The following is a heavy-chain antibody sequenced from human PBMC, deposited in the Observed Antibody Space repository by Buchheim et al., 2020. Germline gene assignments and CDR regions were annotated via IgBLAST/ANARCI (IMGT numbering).Heavy chain of an antibody. CDR1: GFTFSSYA. J-gene: IGHJ6*02. CDR2: ISYDGSNK. CDR3: ARVPKPGITSYYYGMDV. V-gene: IGHV3-30-3*01. Sequence: QVQLVESGGGVVQPGRSLRLSCAASGFTFSSYAMHWVRQAPGKGLEWVAVISYDGSNKYYADSVKGRFTISRDNSKNTLYLQMNSLRAEDTAVYYCARVPKPGITSYYYGMDVWGQGTT. D-gene: IGHD3-10*01.